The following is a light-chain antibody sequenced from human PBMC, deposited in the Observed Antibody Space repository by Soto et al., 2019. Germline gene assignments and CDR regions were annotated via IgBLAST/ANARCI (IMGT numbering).Light chain of an antibody. CDR1: QSVSSY. CDR2: DAS. V-gene: IGKV3-11*01. J-gene: IGKJ1*01. Sequence: EIVLTQSPATLSLSPGERATLSCRASQSVSSYLAWYQQKPGQAPRLLIYDASNRATGIPARFSGSGSGTDFTLAISSLEPEDFAVYFCQQRSNWPHTFGQGTKVDIK. CDR3: QQRSNWPHT.